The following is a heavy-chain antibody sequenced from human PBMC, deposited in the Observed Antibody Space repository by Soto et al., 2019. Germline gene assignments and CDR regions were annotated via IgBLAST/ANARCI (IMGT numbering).Heavy chain of an antibody. Sequence: QVQLVQSGAEVKKPGSSVKVSCKASGGTFSIYAISWVRQATGQGLEWLGGIITIFGTANYAQKFQGSVTITADEATSTAYMELSSLRSEDTAVYYCARGDSSTRWCYWGQGTLVTVSS. D-gene: IGHD6-13*01. CDR1: GGTFSIYA. CDR2: IITIFGTA. V-gene: IGHV1-69*01. J-gene: IGHJ4*02. CDR3: ARGDSSTRWCY.